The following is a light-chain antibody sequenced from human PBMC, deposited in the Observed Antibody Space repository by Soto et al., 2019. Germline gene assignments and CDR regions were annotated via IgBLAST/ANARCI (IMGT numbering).Light chain of an antibody. CDR1: SSGVGDYNS. CDR2: DVS. J-gene: IGLJ1*01. Sequence: QSALTQPRSVSGSPGQSVTVSCIGTSSGVGDYNSVSWYQQHPGKAPKLMIYDVSKRPSGVPDRFSGSKSGNTASLTISGLQAEDEADYYCCSCVGGYSYVFGIGTKVTVL. V-gene: IGLV2-11*01. CDR3: CSCVGGYSYV.